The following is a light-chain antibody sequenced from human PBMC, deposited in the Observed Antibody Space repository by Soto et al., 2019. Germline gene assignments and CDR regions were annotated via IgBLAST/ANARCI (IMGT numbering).Light chain of an antibody. Sequence: EIVLTQSPGTLSWSPGERATLSCRASQSVSSNFLAWYQRKPGQAPRLLFYGASTRATGIPDRFTGSGSGTDFILTISRLEPEDFAVYYGQQYGILPRTFGQGTKVEIK. V-gene: IGKV3-20*01. CDR2: GAS. CDR1: QSVSSNF. J-gene: IGKJ1*01. CDR3: QQYGILPRT.